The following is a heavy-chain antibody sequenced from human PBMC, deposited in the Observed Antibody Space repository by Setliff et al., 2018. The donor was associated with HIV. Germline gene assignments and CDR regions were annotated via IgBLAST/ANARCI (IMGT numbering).Heavy chain of an antibody. CDR1: GGTFSSYA. CDR3: ARVPNQELYFYGMDV. J-gene: IGHJ6*02. CDR2: IIPIFGTA. Sequence: GASVKVSCKASGGTFSSYAISWVRQAPGQGLEWMGGIIPIFGTANYAQKFQGRVTITTDESTSTAYMELSSLRSEDTAVYYCARVPNQELYFYGMDVWGQGTTVTVSS. V-gene: IGHV1-69*05. D-gene: IGHD1-7*01.